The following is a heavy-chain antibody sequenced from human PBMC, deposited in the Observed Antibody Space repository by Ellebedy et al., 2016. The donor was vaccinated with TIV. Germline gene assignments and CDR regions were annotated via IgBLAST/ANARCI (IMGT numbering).Heavy chain of an antibody. CDR1: GGTFRNDP. V-gene: IGHV1-69*13. Sequence: SVKVSXKASGGTFRNDPISWVRQAPGQGLEWMGGIIPSYGTPNYAQKFQGRVSITADQSTNTAYMELISLTPEDTAIYYCARGEDVWGPGTTVTVSS. CDR2: IIPSYGTP. J-gene: IGHJ6*02. CDR3: ARGEDV.